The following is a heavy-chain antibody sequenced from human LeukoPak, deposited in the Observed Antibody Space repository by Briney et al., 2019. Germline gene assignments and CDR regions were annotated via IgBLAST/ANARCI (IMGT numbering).Heavy chain of an antibody. Sequence: GGSLRLSCAASGFTFSTYAINWVRLPSGKGLGLVSIISVSGGSTYYADSVKGRLTISRDSSKNTLYLQMNSLRAEDTAVYYCAAGRSGYDQFDYWGQGTLVTASS. CDR1: GFTFSTYA. J-gene: IGHJ4*02. V-gene: IGHV3-23*01. D-gene: IGHD5-12*01. CDR2: ISVSGGST. CDR3: AAGRSGYDQFDY.